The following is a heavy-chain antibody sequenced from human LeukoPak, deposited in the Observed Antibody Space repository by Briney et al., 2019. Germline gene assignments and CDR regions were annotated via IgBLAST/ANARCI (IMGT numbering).Heavy chain of an antibody. CDR3: ARDRGYSYDSDYSYSYMDV. Sequence: EASVKVSCKASGGTFSNYAITWVRQAPGQGLEWMGGIIAKFGTANYAQKFQGRVTITADKSTSIAYMELSSLTSEDTAVYYCARDRGYSYDSDYSYSYMDVWGKGTTVTISS. D-gene: IGHD5-18*01. CDR1: GGTFSNYA. V-gene: IGHV1-69*06. J-gene: IGHJ6*03. CDR2: IIAKFGTA.